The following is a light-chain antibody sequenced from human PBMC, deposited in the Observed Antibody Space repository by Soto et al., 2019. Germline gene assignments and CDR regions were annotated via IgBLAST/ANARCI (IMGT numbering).Light chain of an antibody. Sequence: DIQMTQSPSSVSASVGDRVTITCRASQTISSWLAWYQQKPGKAPKILIYKASTLKSGVPSRFSGSGSGTEFTLTISSLQPDDFATYYCQQYNSYSEAFGQGTKVDI. CDR3: QQYNSYSEA. V-gene: IGKV1-5*03. CDR1: QTISSW. CDR2: KAS. J-gene: IGKJ1*01.